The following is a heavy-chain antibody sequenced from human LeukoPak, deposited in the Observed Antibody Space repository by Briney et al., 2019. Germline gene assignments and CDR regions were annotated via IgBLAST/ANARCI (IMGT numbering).Heavy chain of an antibody. D-gene: IGHD4-17*01. Sequence: GGSLRLSCAASGFTFSSYGMHWVRQAPGKGLEWVAVISYDGSIKYYADSVKGRFTISRDSSKNTLYLQMNSLRAEDTAVYYCARGDYGEPFDYWGQGTLVTVSS. CDR2: ISYDGSIK. CDR3: ARGDYGEPFDY. J-gene: IGHJ4*02. V-gene: IGHV3-30*03. CDR1: GFTFSSYG.